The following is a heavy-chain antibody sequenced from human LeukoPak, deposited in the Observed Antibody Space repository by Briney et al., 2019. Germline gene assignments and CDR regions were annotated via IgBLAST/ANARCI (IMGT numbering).Heavy chain of an antibody. D-gene: IGHD3-22*01. Sequence: SETLSLTCTVSGGSISSFYWSWIRQPPGKGLEWIGEINHSGSTNYNPSLRSRVTISVDTSKNQSSLKLSSVTAADTAVYYCARPVGVVASHMYNWFDPWGQGTLVTVSS. V-gene: IGHV4-34*01. CDR2: INHSGST. CDR1: GGSISSFY. J-gene: IGHJ5*02. CDR3: ARPVGVVASHMYNWFDP.